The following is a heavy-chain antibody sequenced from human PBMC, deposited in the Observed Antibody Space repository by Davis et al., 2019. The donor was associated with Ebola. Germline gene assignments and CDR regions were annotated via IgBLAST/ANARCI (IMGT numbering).Heavy chain of an antibody. J-gene: IGHJ4*02. CDR2: IYYSGST. V-gene: IGHV4-30-4*01. CDR1: GGSISSGDYY. Sequence: PSETLSLTCTVSGGSISSGDYYWSWIRQPPGKGLEWIGYIYYSGSTYYNPSLKSRVTISVDTSKNQFSLKLSSVTAADTAMYYCARELGGVYYYDSSGPFDFDYWGQGTLVTVSS. CDR3: ARELGGVYYYDSSGPFDFDY. D-gene: IGHD3-22*01.